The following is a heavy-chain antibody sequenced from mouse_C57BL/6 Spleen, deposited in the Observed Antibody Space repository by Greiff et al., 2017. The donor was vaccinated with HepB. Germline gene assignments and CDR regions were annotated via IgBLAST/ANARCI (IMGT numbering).Heavy chain of an antibody. J-gene: IGHJ2*01. CDR3: ARCDTTVVATDY. Sequence: VKLQQPGAELVKPGASVKMSCKASGYTFTSYWITWVKQRPGQGLEWIGDIYPGSGSTNYNEKFKSKATLTVDTSSSTAYMQLSSLTSEDSAVYYCARCDTTVVATDYWGQGTTLTVSS. CDR2: IYPGSGST. CDR1: GYTFTSYW. D-gene: IGHD1-1*01. V-gene: IGHV1-55*01.